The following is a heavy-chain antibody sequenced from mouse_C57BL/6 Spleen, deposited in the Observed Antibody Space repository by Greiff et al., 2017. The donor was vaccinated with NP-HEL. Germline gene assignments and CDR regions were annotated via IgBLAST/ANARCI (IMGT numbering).Heavy chain of an antibody. CDR3: ARKGTYDD. D-gene: IGHD5-1*01. CDR2: IDPSDSYT. J-gene: IGHJ2*01. CDR1: GYTFTSYW. Sequence: QVQLQQPGAERGKPGASVKLSCKASGYTFTSYWMQWVKQRPGQGLEWIGEIDPSDSYTNYNQKFKGKATLTVDTSSSTAYMQLSSLTPEDSAVYYCARKGTYDDWGQGTTLTVSS. V-gene: IGHV1-50*01.